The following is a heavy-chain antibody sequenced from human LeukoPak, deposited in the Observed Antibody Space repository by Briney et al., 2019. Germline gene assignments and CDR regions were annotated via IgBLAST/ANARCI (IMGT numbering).Heavy chain of an antibody. CDR3: ARAEKGSYFWSGYLRGDYFDY. CDR2: INPNSGGT. Sequence: GASVNVSFTASGYTFTGYYMHWVRQAPGQGLEWMGWINPNSGGTNYAQKFQGWVTMTRDTSISTAYMELSRLRSDDTAVYYCARAEKGSYFWSGYLRGDYFDYWGQGTLVTVSS. J-gene: IGHJ4*02. D-gene: IGHD3-3*01. CDR1: GYTFTGYY. V-gene: IGHV1-2*04.